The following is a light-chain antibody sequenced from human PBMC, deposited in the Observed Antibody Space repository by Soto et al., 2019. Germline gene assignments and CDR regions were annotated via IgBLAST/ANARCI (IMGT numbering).Light chain of an antibody. V-gene: IGLV2-14*01. J-gene: IGLJ1*01. CDR3: SSYSISTAYL. Sequence: QSALTQPASVSGSPGQSITISCTGTSSDVGGYDYVSWYQLHPGMAPKLMVFEVNNRPSGVSYRFSGSKSGNTASLTISGLQAEDEADYFCSSYSISTAYLFGTGTKVTAL. CDR1: SSDVGGYDY. CDR2: EVN.